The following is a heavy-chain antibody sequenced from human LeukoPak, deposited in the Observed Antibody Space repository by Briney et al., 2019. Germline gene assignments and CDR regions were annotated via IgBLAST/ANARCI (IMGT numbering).Heavy chain of an antibody. D-gene: IGHD6-19*01. CDR3: ARGAGHSSGWDPFDY. J-gene: IGHJ4*02. CDR2: IYYSGST. V-gene: IGHV4-59*01. Sequence: SETLSLTCTVSGGSISSYYWSWIRQPPGKGLEWIGYIYYSGSTNYNPSLKSRVTISVDTSKNQFSLKLSSVTAADTAVYCCARGAGHSSGWDPFDYWGQGTLVTVSS. CDR1: GGSISSYY.